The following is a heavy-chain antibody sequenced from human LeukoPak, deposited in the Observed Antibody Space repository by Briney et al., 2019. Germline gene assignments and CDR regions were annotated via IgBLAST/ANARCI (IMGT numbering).Heavy chain of an antibody. D-gene: IGHD2-2*01. V-gene: IGHV3-23*01. CDR1: GFTFSRYA. Sequence: GGSLRLSCTASGFTFSRYAVSWVRQSPGRGLEWGPAISGKGGSTFYGDAVKSRFTTSIDRSKNTPYLQMNSLRSEDTAVYCCAKGVYCSSTSCYYYYYMDVWGKGTTVTVSS. CDR3: AKGVYCSSTSCYYYYYMDV. CDR2: ISGKGGST. J-gene: IGHJ6*03.